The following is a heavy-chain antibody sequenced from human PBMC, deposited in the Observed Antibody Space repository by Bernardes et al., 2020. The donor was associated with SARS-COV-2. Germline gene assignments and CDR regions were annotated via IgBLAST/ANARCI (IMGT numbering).Heavy chain of an antibody. V-gene: IGHV1-69*13. CDR3: ARDYGGNLYYYYYGMDV. D-gene: IGHD4-17*01. J-gene: IGHJ6*02. CDR1: GGTFSSYA. CDR2: IIPIFGTA. Sequence: SVKVSCKASGGTFSSYAISWVRQAPGQGLEWMGGIIPIFGTANYAQKFQGRVTITADESTSTAYMELSSLRSEDTAVYYCARDYGGNLYYYYYGMDVWGQRTTVTVSS.